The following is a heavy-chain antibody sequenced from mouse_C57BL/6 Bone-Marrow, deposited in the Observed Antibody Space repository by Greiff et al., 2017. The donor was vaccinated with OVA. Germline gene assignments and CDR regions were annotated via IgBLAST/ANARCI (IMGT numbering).Heavy chain of an antibody. CDR2: IDPSDSYT. Sequence: QVQLQQPGTELVKPGASVKLSCKASGYTFTSYWMHWVKQRPGQGLEWIGEIDPSDSYTNYNQKFKGKSTLTVDKSSSTAYMQLSSLTSEDSAVYYCARRHGSSILDYWGQGTTLTVSS. D-gene: IGHD1-1*01. V-gene: IGHV1-69*01. J-gene: IGHJ2*01. CDR1: GYTFTSYW. CDR3: ARRHGSSILDY.